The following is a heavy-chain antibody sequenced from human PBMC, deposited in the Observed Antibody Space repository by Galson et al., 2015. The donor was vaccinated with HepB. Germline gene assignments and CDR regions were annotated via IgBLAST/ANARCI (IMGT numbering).Heavy chain of an antibody. Sequence: SLRLSCAASGYSFTSYGMHCVRQTPGKGLEWVSGIGSVGDGHYSDSVKGRFTVFRDSNKKTLYLQMDNLRGDDTAVSYGARGRGRSQSFYGGMDVWGQGTTVTVSS. CDR3: ARGRGRSQSFYGGMDV. J-gene: IGHJ6*02. CDR2: IGSVGDG. D-gene: IGHD4-23*01. V-gene: IGHV3-13*01. CDR1: GYSFTSYG.